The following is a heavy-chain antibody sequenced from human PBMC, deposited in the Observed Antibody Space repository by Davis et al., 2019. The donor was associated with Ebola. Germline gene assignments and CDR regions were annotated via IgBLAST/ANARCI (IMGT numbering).Heavy chain of an antibody. CDR2: SRNKTNSYTT. CDR3: ASFVGFISGRYYRAFDH. Sequence: PGGSLRLSCAASGFTFSDHYMDWVRQAPGKGLDWIGRSRNKTNSYTTEYAATVKGRFTISRDDSKNSLYLQMNSLKTEDAAVYYCASFVGFISGRYYRAFDHWGQGTLVTVSS. J-gene: IGHJ4*02. V-gene: IGHV3-72*01. CDR1: GFTFSDHY. D-gene: IGHD1-26*01.